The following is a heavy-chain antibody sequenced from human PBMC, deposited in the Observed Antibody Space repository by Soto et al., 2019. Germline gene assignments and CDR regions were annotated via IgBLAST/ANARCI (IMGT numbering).Heavy chain of an antibody. CDR3: ARDLLWSAQKPIDF. J-gene: IGHJ4*02. CDR1: GYTFSGYN. V-gene: IGHV1-2*02. Sequence: ASVKVSCKASGYTFSGYNMHWVRQAPGQGLEWMGWINPNSGGTNFARKFQGRVTMTRDTSIGTAYMELTNLTSDDTAVYYCARDLLWSAQKPIDFWGQGALVTVSS. CDR2: INPNSGGT. D-gene: IGHD2-21*01.